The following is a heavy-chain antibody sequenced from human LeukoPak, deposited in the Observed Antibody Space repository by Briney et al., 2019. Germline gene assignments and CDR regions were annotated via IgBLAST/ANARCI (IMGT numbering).Heavy chain of an antibody. J-gene: IGHJ4*02. D-gene: IGHD3-22*01. CDR1: GFTFSSYS. Sequence: GGSLRLSCAASGFTFSSYSMNWVRQAPGKGLEWVSSISSRSTYIYYADSVKGRFTISRDNAKNSLYLQMNSLRAEDTAVYYCARFRDYDSSGYYSLLFDYWGQGTLVTVSS. CDR3: ARFRDYDSSGYYSLLFDY. V-gene: IGHV3-21*01. CDR2: ISSRSTYI.